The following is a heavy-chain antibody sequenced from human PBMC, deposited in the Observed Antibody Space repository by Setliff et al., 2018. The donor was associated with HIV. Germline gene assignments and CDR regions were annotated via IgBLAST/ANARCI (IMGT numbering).Heavy chain of an antibody. V-gene: IGHV3-23*01. CDR1: GFTFSNSA. Sequence: GGSLRLSCAVSGFTFSNSAMSWVRQAPGKGLEWVSSVATNGGSTYYAASVQGRFTISSDNSKSVVYLQMNSLRAEDTAVYYCASPWLPIAAAGTGLSFDYWGQGTLVTVSS. CDR2: VATNGGST. CDR3: ASPWLPIAAAGTGLSFDY. J-gene: IGHJ4*02. D-gene: IGHD6-13*01.